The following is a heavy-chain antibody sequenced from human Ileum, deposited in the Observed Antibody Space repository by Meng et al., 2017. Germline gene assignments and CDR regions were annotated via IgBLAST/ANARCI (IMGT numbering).Heavy chain of an antibody. J-gene: IGHJ5*02. CDR2: IYYSGST. Sequence: QVQLQESGPGLVKPSQTLPLTCPVSGGSISSGDYYWSWIRQPPGKGLEWIGYIYYSGSTYYNPSLKSRVTISVDTSKNQFSLKLSSVTAADTAVYYCARENTIFGVVWGSWFDPWGQGTLVTVSS. V-gene: IGHV4-30-4*01. D-gene: IGHD3-3*01. CDR3: ARENTIFGVVWGSWFDP. CDR1: GGSISSGDYY.